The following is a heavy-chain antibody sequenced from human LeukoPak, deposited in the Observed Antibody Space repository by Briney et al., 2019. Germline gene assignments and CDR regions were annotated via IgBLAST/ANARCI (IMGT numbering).Heavy chain of an antibody. V-gene: IGHV1-69*05. CDR1: GGTFSSYA. CDR2: IIPIFGTA. Sequence: ASVKVSCKASGGTFSSYAIGWVRQAPGQGLEWMGGIIPIFGTANYAQKFQGRVTITTDESTSTAYMELSSLRSEDTAVYYCARGYCSSTSCYMRNYYYYYMDVWAKGPRSPSP. CDR3: ARGYCSSTSCYMRNYYYYYMDV. J-gene: IGHJ6*03. D-gene: IGHD2-2*02.